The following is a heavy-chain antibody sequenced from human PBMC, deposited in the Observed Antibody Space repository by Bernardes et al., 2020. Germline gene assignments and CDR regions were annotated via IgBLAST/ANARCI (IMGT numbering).Heavy chain of an antibody. Sequence: GESLKISCKGSGYSVTSYWISWVRQMPGKGLEWMGRIDPSDSYTNYSPSFQGHVTISADKSISTAYLQWSSLKASDTAMYYCARIGDSRDDYYYYYYMDVWGKGTTVTVSS. CDR2: IDPSDSYT. D-gene: IGHD2-21*02. V-gene: IGHV5-10-1*01. CDR1: GYSVTSYW. CDR3: ARIGDSRDDYYYYYYMDV. J-gene: IGHJ6*03.